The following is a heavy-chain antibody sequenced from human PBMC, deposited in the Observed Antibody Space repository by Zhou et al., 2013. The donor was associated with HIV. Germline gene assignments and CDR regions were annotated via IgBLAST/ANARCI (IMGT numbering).Heavy chain of an antibody. CDR2: IYTSGST. CDR1: GGSISSGSYY. V-gene: IGHV4-61*09. CDR3: GRHPVTYSGSYGGXY. Sequence: QVQLQESGPGLVKPSQTLSLTCTVSGGSISSGSYYWSWIRQPAGKGLEWIGHIYTSGSTNYNPSLKSRVTISVDTSKNQFSLKLSSVTAADTAVYYCGRHPVTYSGSYGGXYWGQGTLVTVSS. J-gene: IGHJ4*02. D-gene: IGHD1-26*01.